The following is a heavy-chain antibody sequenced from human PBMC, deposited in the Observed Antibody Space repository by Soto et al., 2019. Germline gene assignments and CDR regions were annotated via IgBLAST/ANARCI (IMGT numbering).Heavy chain of an antibody. V-gene: IGHV3-30-3*01. J-gene: IGHJ4*02. CDR1: GFTFSSYA. CDR3: ARDSSAVAGLFDY. Sequence: QVQLVESGGGVVQPGRSLRLSCAASGFTFSSYAMHWVRQAPGKGLEWVAVISYDGSNKYYADSVKGRFTISRDNXKNTLYLQMNSLRAEDTAVYYCARDSSAVAGLFDYWGQGTLVTVSS. CDR2: ISYDGSNK. D-gene: IGHD6-19*01.